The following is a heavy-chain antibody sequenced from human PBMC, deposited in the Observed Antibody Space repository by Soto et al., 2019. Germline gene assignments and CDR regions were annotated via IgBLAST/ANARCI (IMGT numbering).Heavy chain of an antibody. J-gene: IGHJ6*02. CDR2: VYYTGIA. D-gene: IGHD2-2*01. CDR1: GGSLTSYY. CDR3: ARLPSLYCSSTSCLSGDYYYYYGMDV. Sequence: SETLSLTCTVSGGSLTSYYWSWIRQPPGKGLEWIGFVYYTGIARYNPSLKSRVTISVDTSKNQFSLKLTSVTAADTAVYYCARLPSLYCSSTSCLSGDYYYYYGMDVWGQGTTVTVSS. V-gene: IGHV4-59*08.